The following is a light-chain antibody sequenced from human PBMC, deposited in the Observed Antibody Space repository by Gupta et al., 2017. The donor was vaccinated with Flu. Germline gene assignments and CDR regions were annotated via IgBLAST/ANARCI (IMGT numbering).Light chain of an antibody. CDR1: SSDVGGYNY. Sequence: TLTSAGTSSDVGGYNYVTWYQQHPAGQAPKLMIYDVTVRPSGVSTRFSGSKSGNTASLTISGLQGEDEADYYCASYTSSSTIVFGTGTKFTVL. CDR3: ASYTSSSTIV. CDR2: DVT. J-gene: IGLJ1*01. V-gene: IGLV2-14*03.